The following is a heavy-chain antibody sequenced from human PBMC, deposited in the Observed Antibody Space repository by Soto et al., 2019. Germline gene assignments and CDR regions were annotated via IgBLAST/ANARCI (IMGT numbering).Heavy chain of an antibody. V-gene: IGHV3-23*01. Sequence: PGGSLRLSCAASGFTFSRYAMTWVRQAPGKGLEWVSAITDNGDDTWHADSVKGRFTISRDNSMNTLYLQTNSLRAEDTAVYYCVKGSVGRRPYYFDLWGQGTLVTVSS. CDR1: GFTFSRYA. CDR2: ITDNGDDT. CDR3: VKGSVGRRPYYFDL. J-gene: IGHJ4*02. D-gene: IGHD2-15*01.